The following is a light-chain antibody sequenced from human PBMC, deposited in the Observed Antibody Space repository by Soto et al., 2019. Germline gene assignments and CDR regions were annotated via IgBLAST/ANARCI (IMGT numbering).Light chain of an antibody. CDR2: EDN. CDR3: QSYDSRTVV. J-gene: IGLJ2*01. V-gene: IGLV6-57*04. Sequence: NFMLTQPHSVSESPGKTVTISCTRSSGSIASNYVQWYQQRPGSAPTTVIYEDNQRPSGVPDRFSGSTDGSSNSASLTISGLQTEDEADYYCQSYDSRTVVFGGGTQLTVL. CDR1: SGSIASNY.